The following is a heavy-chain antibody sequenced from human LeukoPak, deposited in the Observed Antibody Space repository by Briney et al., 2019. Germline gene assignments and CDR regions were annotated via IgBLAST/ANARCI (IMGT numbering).Heavy chain of an antibody. V-gene: IGHV3-11*01. Sequence: GGSLRLSCAASGFTFSDYYMSRIRQAPGKGLERVSYISSSGSTIYYADSVKGRFTISRDNAKNSLYLQMNSLRAEDTAVYYCASPYYGSGSSPFDYWGQGTLVTVSS. CDR1: GFTFSDYY. CDR2: ISSSGSTI. CDR3: ASPYYGSGSSPFDY. D-gene: IGHD3-10*01. J-gene: IGHJ4*02.